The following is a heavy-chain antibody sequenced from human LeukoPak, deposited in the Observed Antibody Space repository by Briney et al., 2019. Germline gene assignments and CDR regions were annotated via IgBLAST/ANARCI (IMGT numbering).Heavy chain of an antibody. V-gene: IGHV1-8*01. D-gene: IGHD4-17*01. CDR3: ARVKDDGDYYYYMDV. J-gene: IGHJ6*03. Sequence: ASVKVSCKASGYTFTSYDINWVRQATGQGLEWMGWMNPNSGNTGYAQKFRGRVTMTRNTSISTAYMELSSLRSEDMAVYYCARVKDDGDYYYYMDVWGKGTTVTVSS. CDR1: GYTFTSYD. CDR2: MNPNSGNT.